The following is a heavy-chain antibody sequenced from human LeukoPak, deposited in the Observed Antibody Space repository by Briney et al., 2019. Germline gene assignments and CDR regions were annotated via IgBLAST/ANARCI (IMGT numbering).Heavy chain of an antibody. CDR3: ARGYCSSSSCHFDY. J-gene: IGHJ4*02. Sequence: ASVKVSFKASGYSFTSYWIGWVRQMPGKGLEWMGIGYPGDSDTRYSPSFQRQVTISADMSITTAYLQWSSLKASDTAMYYCARGYCSSSSCHFDYWGQGTLVTVSS. V-gene: IGHV5-51*01. D-gene: IGHD2-2*01. CDR1: GYSFTSYW. CDR2: GYPGDSDT.